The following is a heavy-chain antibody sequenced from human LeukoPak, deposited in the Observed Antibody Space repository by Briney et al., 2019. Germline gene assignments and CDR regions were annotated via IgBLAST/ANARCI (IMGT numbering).Heavy chain of an antibody. J-gene: IGHJ3*02. Sequence: GGSLRLSCAASGFTFCSYSMNWGRQAPGKGLEWVSSISSSSYIYYADSVKGRFTISRDNAKNSLYLQMNSLRAEDTAVYYCARDLLVRDYGVIDAFYIWGQGTMVTVSS. CDR3: ARDLLVRDYGVIDAFYI. D-gene: IGHD4-17*01. CDR1: GFTFCSYS. V-gene: IGHV3-21*01. CDR2: ISSSSYI.